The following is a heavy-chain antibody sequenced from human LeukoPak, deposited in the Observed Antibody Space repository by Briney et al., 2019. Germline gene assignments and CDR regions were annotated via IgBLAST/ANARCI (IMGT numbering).Heavy chain of an antibody. V-gene: IGHV1-2*06. CDR2: INPNSGGT. Sequence: ASVKVSCKASGCTFTGYYMHWVRQAPGQGLEWMGRINPNSGGTNYAQKFQGRVTMTRDTSISTAYMELSRLRSDDTAVYYCARDRGYCSSTSCYGDDAFDIWGQGTMVTVSS. D-gene: IGHD2-2*01. CDR1: GCTFTGYY. J-gene: IGHJ3*02. CDR3: ARDRGYCSSTSCYGDDAFDI.